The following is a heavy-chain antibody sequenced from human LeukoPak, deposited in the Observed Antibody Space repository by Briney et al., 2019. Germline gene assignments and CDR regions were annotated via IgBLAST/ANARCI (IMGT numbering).Heavy chain of an antibody. CDR3: ARVWDGYSGEDY. V-gene: IGHV3-48*01. D-gene: IGHD5-18*01. CDR2: ISSSGSTM. CDR1: GFTFSNYN. J-gene: IGHJ4*02. Sequence: PGGSLRLSRAASGFTFSNYNMIWVRQAPGKGLECVSYISSSGSTMHYADSVRGRFTISRDNAKKSLYLQMNSLRAEDTGVYYCARVWDGYSGEDYWGQGTLVTVSS.